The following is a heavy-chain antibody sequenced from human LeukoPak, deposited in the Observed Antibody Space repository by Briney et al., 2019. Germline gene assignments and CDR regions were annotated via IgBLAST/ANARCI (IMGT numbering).Heavy chain of an antibody. J-gene: IGHJ4*02. V-gene: IGHV1-69*04. Sequence: ASVKVSCKVSGGTFSSYAISWVRQAPGQGREWMGRIIPILGIANYAQKFQGRVTITADKSTSTAYMELSSLRSEDTVVYYCARDSRGGSCYDSWGQGTLVTVSS. CDR3: ARDSRGGSCYDS. D-gene: IGHD2-15*01. CDR1: GGTFSSYA. CDR2: IIPILGIA.